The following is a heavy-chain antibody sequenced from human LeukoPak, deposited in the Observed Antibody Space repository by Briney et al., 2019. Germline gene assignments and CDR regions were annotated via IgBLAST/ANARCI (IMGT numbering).Heavy chain of an antibody. CDR2: IASDGSST. Sequence: GGSLRLPCAASGFTFSSYWMNWVRQAPGKGLVWVSRIASDGSSTTYADSVKGRFSISRDNAKNTLYLQMNSPRVEDTAVYYCARGRPHGNDYWGQGTLVTVSS. V-gene: IGHV3-74*01. J-gene: IGHJ4*02. CDR3: ARGRPHGNDY. D-gene: IGHD4-23*01. CDR1: GFTFSSYW.